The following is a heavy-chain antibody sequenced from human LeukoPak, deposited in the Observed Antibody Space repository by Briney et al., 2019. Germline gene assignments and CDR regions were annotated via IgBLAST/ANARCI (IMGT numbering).Heavy chain of an antibody. D-gene: IGHD3-3*01. CDR2: IYSGGST. CDR3: ARIRFLEWFYDY. J-gene: IGHJ4*02. V-gene: IGHV3-53*01. Sequence: PGGSLRLSCAASGFTVSSNYMSWVRQAPGKGLEWVSVIYSGGSTYYADSVKGRFTISRDNSKNTLYLQMSSLRAEDTAVYYCARIRFLEWFYDYWGQGTLVTVSS. CDR1: GFTVSSNY.